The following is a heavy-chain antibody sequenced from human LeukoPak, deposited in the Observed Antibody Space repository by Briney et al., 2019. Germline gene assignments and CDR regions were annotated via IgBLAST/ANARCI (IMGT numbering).Heavy chain of an antibody. CDR2: ISGSSSGSTSII. CDR1: GLIISTYP. Sequence: PGGSLRLSCELSGLIISTYPMNWVRQAPGKGLEWISYISGSSSGSTSIIHYADSVKGRFTISRDNAKNSLHLQMDSLSAEDTAVYYCGRDFWSGYYTEGGGQGALVIVSS. D-gene: IGHD3-3*01. J-gene: IGHJ4*02. CDR3: GRDFWSGYYTEG. V-gene: IGHV3-48*04.